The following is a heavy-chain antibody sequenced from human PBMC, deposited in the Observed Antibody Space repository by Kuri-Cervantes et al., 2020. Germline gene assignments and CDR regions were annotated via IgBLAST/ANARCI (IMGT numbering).Heavy chain of an antibody. V-gene: IGHV1-3*01. CDR3: ARDRDYCSGIRCHPDFDY. CDR2: INAGNGNT. CDR1: GYTFTSYA. D-gene: IGHD2-15*01. J-gene: IGHJ4*02. Sequence: ASVKVSCKASGYTFTSYAMHWVRQAPGQRLEWMGWINAGNGNTKYSQKFQGRVTITRDTSASTAYMELSSLRSEDTAVYYCARDRDYCSGIRCHPDFDYWGQGTLVTVSS.